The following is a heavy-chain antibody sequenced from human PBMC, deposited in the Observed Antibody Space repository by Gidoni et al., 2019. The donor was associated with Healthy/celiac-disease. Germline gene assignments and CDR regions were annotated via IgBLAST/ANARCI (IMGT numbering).Heavy chain of an antibody. V-gene: IGHV4-34*01. Sequence: QVQLQQWGAGLLKPSETLSLTCAVYGGSFSGYYWSWIRQPPGKGLEWIGESNHSGSTNYNPSLKSRVTISVDTSKNQFSLKLSSVTAADTAVYYCARAGRLWIEDIVVVPAARPFDYWGQGTLVTVSS. CDR1: GGSFSGYY. CDR2: SNHSGST. CDR3: ARAGRLWIEDIVVVPAARPFDY. D-gene: IGHD2-2*01. J-gene: IGHJ4*02.